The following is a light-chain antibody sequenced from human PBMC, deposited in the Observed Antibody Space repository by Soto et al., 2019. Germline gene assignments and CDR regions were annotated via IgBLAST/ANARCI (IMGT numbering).Light chain of an antibody. CDR2: RAS. V-gene: IGKV1-5*03. CDR3: QQYNAYPFT. J-gene: IGKJ2*01. CDR1: QSISAW. Sequence: DIPMTQFPSTLSASVGDRVTITCRASQSISAWLAWYQLKPGKAPNLLISRASTLDSGVPSRFSGSGSGTEFTLTISSLQPDDFATYFCQQYNAYPFTFGQGTMLQVK.